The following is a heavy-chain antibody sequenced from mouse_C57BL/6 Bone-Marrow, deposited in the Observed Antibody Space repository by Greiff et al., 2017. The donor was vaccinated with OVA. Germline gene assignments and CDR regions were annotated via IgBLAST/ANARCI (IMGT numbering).Heavy chain of an antibody. D-gene: IGHD1-1*01. J-gene: IGHJ2*01. V-gene: IGHV6-3*01. CDR3: TTTLALDY. CDR2: IRLKSDNYAT. Sequence: EVQLVESGGGLVQPGGSMKLSCVASGFTFSNYWMNWVRQSPEKGLEWVAQIRLKSDNYATHYAESVKGRFTISRDDSKSSVYLQMNNLRAEDTGIYYCTTTLALDYWGQGTTLTVSS. CDR1: GFTFSNYW.